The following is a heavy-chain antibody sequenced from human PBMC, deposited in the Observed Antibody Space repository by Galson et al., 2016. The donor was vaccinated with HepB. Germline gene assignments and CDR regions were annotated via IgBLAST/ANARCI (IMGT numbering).Heavy chain of an antibody. CDR1: GFIFSNYN. V-gene: IGHV3-48*02. D-gene: IGHD3-10*01. Sequence: SLRLSCAASGFIFSNYNMNWLRQAPGKGLEWVSHITRGSRNISYADSVKGRFTISRDDSKNSLYLQMNSLRDEDTAVYYCANEIRISPVRGSTNSNGTDNWGQGTTVTGS. CDR3: ANEIRISPVRGSTNSNGTDN. J-gene: IGHJ6*02. CDR2: ITRGSRNI.